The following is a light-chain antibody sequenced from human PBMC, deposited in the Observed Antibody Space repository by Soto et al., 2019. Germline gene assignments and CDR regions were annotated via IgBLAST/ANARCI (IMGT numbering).Light chain of an antibody. CDR2: EVN. Sequence: QSVLTQPPPASGPPGQSVAISCTGTSSDVGGYNYVSWYQQHPGKAPKLMIYEVNKRPSGVPDRFSGSKSGNTASLTVSGLQAEDEADYYCSSYAGSSNVFGTGTKVTVL. CDR3: SSYAGSSNV. V-gene: IGLV2-8*01. CDR1: SSDVGGYNY. J-gene: IGLJ1*01.